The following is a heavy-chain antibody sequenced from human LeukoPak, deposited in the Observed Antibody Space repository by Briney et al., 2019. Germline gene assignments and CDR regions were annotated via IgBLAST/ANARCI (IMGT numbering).Heavy chain of an antibody. Sequence: GGSLRLSCAASGFTFSSYAMSWVRQAPGKGLEWVSAISGSGGSTYYADSVKGRFTISRDNAKNSVYLQMNSLRAEDTAVYYCVRDEGLSWFAPWGQGTLVTASS. V-gene: IGHV3-23*01. CDR3: VRDEGLSWFAP. CDR1: GFTFSSYA. D-gene: IGHD6-19*01. CDR2: ISGSGGST. J-gene: IGHJ5*02.